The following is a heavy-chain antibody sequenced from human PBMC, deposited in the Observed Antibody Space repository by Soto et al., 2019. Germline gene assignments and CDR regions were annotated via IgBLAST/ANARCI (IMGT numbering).Heavy chain of an antibody. CDR3: AKERNHCTNGVCYTSTSFDY. CDR2: ISGSGGST. Sequence: PGGTLRLSCAASGFTFSSYAMSWVGQAPGKGLEWVSAISGSGGSTYYADSVKGRFTISRDNSKNTLYLQMNSLRAEDTAVYYCAKERNHCTNGVCYTSTSFDYWGQGTLVTVSS. J-gene: IGHJ4*02. CDR1: GFTFSSYA. D-gene: IGHD2-8*01. V-gene: IGHV3-23*01.